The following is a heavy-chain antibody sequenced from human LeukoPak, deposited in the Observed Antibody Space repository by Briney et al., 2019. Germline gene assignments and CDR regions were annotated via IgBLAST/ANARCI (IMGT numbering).Heavy chain of an antibody. CDR2: INHSGST. Sequence: PSETLSLTCAVYGGSFSGYYWSWIRQPSGKGLEWIGEINHSGSTNYNPSLKSRVTISVDTSKNQFSLKLSSVTAADTAVYYCARCLRGGYSGYERSPFDPWGQGTLVTVSS. V-gene: IGHV4-34*01. CDR1: GGSFSGYY. D-gene: IGHD5-12*01. CDR3: ARCLRGGYSGYERSPFDP. J-gene: IGHJ5*02.